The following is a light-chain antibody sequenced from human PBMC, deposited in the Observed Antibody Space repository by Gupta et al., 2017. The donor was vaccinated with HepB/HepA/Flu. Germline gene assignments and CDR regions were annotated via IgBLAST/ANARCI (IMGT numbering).Light chain of an antibody. V-gene: IGLV2-14*01. CDR2: DVS. J-gene: IGLJ1*01. CDR1: SSDIGGYNS. Sequence: QSALTQPASVSGSPGQSIPISCTGTSSDIGGYNSASWYQQHPGKAPKLMIYDVSNRPSGVSNRFSGSKSGNTASLTISGLQAEDEAAYYCSSYTSSSTLFGTGTKVTVL. CDR3: SSYTSSSTL.